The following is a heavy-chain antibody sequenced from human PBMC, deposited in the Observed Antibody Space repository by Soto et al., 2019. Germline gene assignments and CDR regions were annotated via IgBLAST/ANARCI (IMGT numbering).Heavy chain of an antibody. V-gene: IGHV1-69*13. D-gene: IGHD6-19*01. CDR1: GGTFSSYA. Sequence: ASVKVSCKASGGTFSSYAISWVRQAPGQGLEWMGGIIPIFGTANYAQKFQGRVTITADESTSTAYMELSSLRSEDTAVYYCARSFIAVAGNNWFDPWGQGTLVTVSS. J-gene: IGHJ5*02. CDR3: ARSFIAVAGNNWFDP. CDR2: IIPIFGTA.